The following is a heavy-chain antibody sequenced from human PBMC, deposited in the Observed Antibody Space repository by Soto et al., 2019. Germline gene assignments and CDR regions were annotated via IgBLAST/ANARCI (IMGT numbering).Heavy chain of an antibody. Sequence: QVQLVQSGAEVKKPGALVKVSCKASGYTFTSYGISWVRQAPGQGLEWMGWISAYNGNTNYAQKLQGRVTMTTDTTTSTAYMELRSLRSDDTAVYYCARDGYYDILTGYYRDDAFDIWGQGTMVTVSS. CDR1: GYTFTSYG. J-gene: IGHJ3*02. CDR3: ARDGYYDILTGYYRDDAFDI. CDR2: ISAYNGNT. V-gene: IGHV1-18*01. D-gene: IGHD3-9*01.